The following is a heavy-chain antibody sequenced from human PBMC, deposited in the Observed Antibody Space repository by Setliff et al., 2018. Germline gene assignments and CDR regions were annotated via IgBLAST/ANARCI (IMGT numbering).Heavy chain of an antibody. Sequence: GGSLRLSCAASGFTFSSYEMNWVRQAPGKGLEWVSSISYSSSYIYYADSVKGRFTISRDNAKNSLYLQMNSLRAEDTAVYYCASSAYLDYYFDYWGQGTLVTVSS. CDR2: ISYSSSYI. V-gene: IGHV3-21*01. CDR1: GFTFSSYE. D-gene: IGHD3-22*01. CDR3: ASSAYLDYYFDY. J-gene: IGHJ4*02.